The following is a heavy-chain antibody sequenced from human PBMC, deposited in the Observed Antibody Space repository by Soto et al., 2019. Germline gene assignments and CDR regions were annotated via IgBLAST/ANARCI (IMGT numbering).Heavy chain of an antibody. CDR1: GGTFSSYA. CDR2: IIPIFGTA. Sequence: QVQLVQSGAEVKKPGSSVKVSCKASGGTFSSYAISWVRQAPGQGLEWMGGIIPIFGTANYAQKFQGRVTITADESTSTAYMELSSLRSEDTAVYYCARRYDSSGYYYVGYYYGMDVWGQGTTVTVSS. V-gene: IGHV1-69*01. CDR3: ARRYDSSGYYYVGYYYGMDV. D-gene: IGHD3-22*01. J-gene: IGHJ6*02.